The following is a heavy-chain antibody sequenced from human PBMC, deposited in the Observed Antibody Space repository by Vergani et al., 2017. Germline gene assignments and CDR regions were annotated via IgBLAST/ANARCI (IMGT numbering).Heavy chain of an antibody. J-gene: IGHJ4*02. CDR2: ISGSGADT. Sequence: EILLVESGGGLVNPGGSLRLSCAASGFTFISYAMSWVRQAPGKGLEWVSSISGSGADTHYADSVKGRFTISRDNLENTLYLQMNSLRAEDTAVYYCAKDRVVPTGPFDFWGQGTLVTVSS. CDR1: GFTFISYA. V-gene: IGHV3-23*04. CDR3: AKDRVVPTGPFDF. D-gene: IGHD2-2*01.